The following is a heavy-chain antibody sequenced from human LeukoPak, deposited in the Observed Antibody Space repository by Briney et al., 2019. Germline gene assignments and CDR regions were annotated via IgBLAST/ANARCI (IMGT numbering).Heavy chain of an antibody. D-gene: IGHD6-19*01. J-gene: IGHJ4*02. CDR2: ISSSSSYI. CDR1: GFTFSSYS. Sequence: GGSLRLSCAASGFTFSSYSMNWVRQAPGKGLEWVSSISSSSSYIYYADSVKGRFTISRDNAKNSLYLQVNSLRAEDTAVYYCARVGSSGWYGDYWGQGTLVTVSS. CDR3: ARVGSSGWYGDY. V-gene: IGHV3-21*01.